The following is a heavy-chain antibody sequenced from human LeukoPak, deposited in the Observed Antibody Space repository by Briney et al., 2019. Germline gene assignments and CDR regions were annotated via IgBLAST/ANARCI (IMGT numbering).Heavy chain of an antibody. D-gene: IGHD3-10*01. J-gene: IGHJ4*02. CDR2: IILIFGTA. V-gene: IGHV1-69*05. Sequence: SVKVSCKASGGTFSSYAISWVRQAPGQGLEWMGGIILIFGTANYAQKFQGRVTITTDESTSTAYMELSSLRSEDPAVYYCASGVEDYYGSGSYYHLDYWGQGTLVTVSS. CDR1: GGTFSSYA. CDR3: ASGVEDYYGSGSYYHLDY.